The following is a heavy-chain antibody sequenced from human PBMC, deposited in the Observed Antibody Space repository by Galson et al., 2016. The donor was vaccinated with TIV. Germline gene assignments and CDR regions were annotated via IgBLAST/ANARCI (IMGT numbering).Heavy chain of an antibody. V-gene: IGHV1-2*02. CDR1: GYIFTDYY. J-gene: IGHJ4*02. Sequence: SVKVSCKASGYIFTDYYIHWVRQAPGQGLEWLGWINPKSGGAIFAQKFQGRVTLTSDTSISTAYMDLSWPTFDDTAVYYCARDDGSTSGSDYWGQGTLVTVSS. CDR3: ARDDGSTSGSDY. D-gene: IGHD3-22*01. CDR2: INPKSGGA.